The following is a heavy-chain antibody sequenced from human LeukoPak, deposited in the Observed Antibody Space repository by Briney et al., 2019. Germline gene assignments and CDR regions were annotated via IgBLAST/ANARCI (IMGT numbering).Heavy chain of an antibody. CDR2: IKQDGSEK. D-gene: IGHD3-10*01. V-gene: IGHV3-7*03. Sequence: GGYLRLSCAASGFTFSSYWMTWVRQAPGRGLEWVANIKQDGSEKYYVDSVKGRFTISRDNAKNSLYLQMNSLRAEDTAVYYCARDSSGAFDHWGHGTLVTVSS. CDR3: ARDSSGAFDH. CDR1: GFTFSSYW. J-gene: IGHJ4*01.